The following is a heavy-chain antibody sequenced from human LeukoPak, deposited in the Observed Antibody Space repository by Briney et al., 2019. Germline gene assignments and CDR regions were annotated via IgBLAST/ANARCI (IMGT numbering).Heavy chain of an antibody. D-gene: IGHD2-2*01. CDR3: AKGYQLLHPFFDY. CDR2: ISGSGGST. Sequence: GGSLRLSCAASGFTFSSYAMSWVRQAPGKGLEWVSAISGSGGSTHYADSVKGRFTISRDNSKNTLYLQINSLRAEDTAVYYCAKGYQLLHPFFDYWGQGTLVTVSS. CDR1: GFTFSSYA. V-gene: IGHV3-23*01. J-gene: IGHJ4*02.